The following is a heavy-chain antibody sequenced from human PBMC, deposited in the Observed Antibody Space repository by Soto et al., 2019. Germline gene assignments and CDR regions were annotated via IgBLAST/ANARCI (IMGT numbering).Heavy chain of an antibody. CDR2: INPSGGTT. D-gene: IGHD4-17*01. Sequence: QVQLVQSGAEVKKPGASVKVSCKASGYTFTSYYMHWVRQAPGQGLEWMGIINPSGGTTTYAQNCQGRVTMTMDTSTSTFYMQLSSLISQDTALYYCASGGFGATVTSWGQGTLVTVSS. J-gene: IGHJ4*02. CDR3: ASGGFGATVTS. V-gene: IGHV1-46*01. CDR1: GYTFTSYY.